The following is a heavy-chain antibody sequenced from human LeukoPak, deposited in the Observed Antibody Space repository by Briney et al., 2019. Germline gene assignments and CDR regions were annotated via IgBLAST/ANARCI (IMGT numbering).Heavy chain of an antibody. D-gene: IGHD6-13*01. V-gene: IGHV3-74*01. CDR2: INTHGSST. Sequence: GGSLRLSCAASGFAFSNYWLHWVRQAPGRGLVWVARINTHGSSTNYADSVKGRFTISRDNAKNALYLQMTSLSAEDTAVYYALAGYYYYYMDVWGKGTTVTVSS. J-gene: IGHJ6*03. CDR1: GFAFSNYW. CDR3: LAGYYYYYMDV.